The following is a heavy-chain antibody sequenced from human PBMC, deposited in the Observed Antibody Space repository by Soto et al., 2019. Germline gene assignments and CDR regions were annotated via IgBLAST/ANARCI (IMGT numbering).Heavy chain of an antibody. CDR2: IFRDGNTK. Sequence: ESGGGVVQPGGSLTLSCAASGFSFSNYGMHWVRQAPGKGLEWVAAIFRDGNTKQYADSVKGRFSVSRDNSQNTLYLQMNSLRTEDMAVYYYTNWRASFNFDYWDQGALVTVSS. CDR3: TNWRASFNFDY. V-gene: IGHV3-33*06. CDR1: GFSFSNYG. J-gene: IGHJ4*02.